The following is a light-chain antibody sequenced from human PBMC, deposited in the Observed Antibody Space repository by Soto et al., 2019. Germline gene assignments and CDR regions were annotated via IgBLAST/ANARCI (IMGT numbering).Light chain of an antibody. CDR1: QTGDSRY. Sequence: EIVLTQSPGTLSLSPGEAATLSCRASQTGDSRYLAWYQQKRGQAPRLLIYAASSRATGVPDRFSGSGSGTYFTLTIRRLEPEDVAVYYYQQYDSTVWTFGQGIKVDIK. J-gene: IGKJ1*01. CDR3: QQYDSTVWT. V-gene: IGKV3-20*01. CDR2: AAS.